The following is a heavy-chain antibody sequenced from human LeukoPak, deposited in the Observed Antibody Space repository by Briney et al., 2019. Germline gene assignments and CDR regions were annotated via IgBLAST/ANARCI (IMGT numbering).Heavy chain of an antibody. Sequence: GGSLRLSCAASGFTFSSYWMSWVRQAPGKGLEWVANIKQDGSEKYYVDSVKGRFTISRDNAKNSLYLQMNSLRAEDTAVYYCARDWGGATGVFDYWGQGTLVTVSS. D-gene: IGHD1-1*01. CDR2: IKQDGSEK. CDR1: GFTFSSYW. V-gene: IGHV3-7*01. J-gene: IGHJ4*02. CDR3: ARDWGGATGVFDY.